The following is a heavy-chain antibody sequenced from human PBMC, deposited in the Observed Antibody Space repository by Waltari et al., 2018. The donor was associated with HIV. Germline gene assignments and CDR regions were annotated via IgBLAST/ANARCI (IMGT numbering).Heavy chain of an antibody. CDR3: ARGRGVVVPAAIMG. Sequence: QVQLVQSGAEVKKPGSSVKVSCKASGGTFSSYAISWVRQAPGQVLEWMGGIIPILGTANYAQKFQGRVTITADESTSTAYMELSSLRSEDTAVYYCARGRGVVVPAAIMGWGQGTLVTVSS. CDR2: IIPILGTA. V-gene: IGHV1-69*01. D-gene: IGHD2-2*02. J-gene: IGHJ1*01. CDR1: GGTFSSYA.